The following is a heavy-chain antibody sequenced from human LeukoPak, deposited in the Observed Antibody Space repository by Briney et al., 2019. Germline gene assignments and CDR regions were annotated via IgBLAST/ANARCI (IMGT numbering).Heavy chain of an antibody. CDR1: GLTFSSYS. CDR2: ISSSSSTI. Sequence: GGSLRLSCAASGLTFSSYSMNWVRQAPGKGLEWVSYISSSSSTIYYADSVKGRFTISRDNAKNSLYLQMNSLRAEDTAVYYCARSYCSSTSCYNWFDPWGQGTLVTVSS. J-gene: IGHJ5*02. D-gene: IGHD2-2*02. V-gene: IGHV3-48*04. CDR3: ARSYCSSTSCYNWFDP.